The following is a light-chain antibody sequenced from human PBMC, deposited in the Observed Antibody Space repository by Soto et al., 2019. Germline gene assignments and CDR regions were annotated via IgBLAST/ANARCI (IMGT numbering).Light chain of an antibody. V-gene: IGKV1-5*01. J-gene: IGKJ1*01. Sequence: DSQMTQSPSTLSASVGDRVTITCRASQSISSWLAWYQQKPGKAPKLLIYDASSWESGVPSRFSGSGSGTEFTLTISSLQPEDFATYYCQQYNSYWTFGQGTKVDIK. CDR3: QQYNSYWT. CDR1: QSISSW. CDR2: DAS.